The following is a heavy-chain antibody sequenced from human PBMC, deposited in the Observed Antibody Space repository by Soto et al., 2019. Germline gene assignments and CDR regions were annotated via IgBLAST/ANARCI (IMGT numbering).Heavy chain of an antibody. CDR3: ARIKIVGVLTYYMDV. D-gene: IGHD3-3*01. CDR2: VYYSGST. V-gene: IGHV4-39*01. J-gene: IGHJ6*03. Sequence: QPQLQESGPGLVKPSETLSLSCAVSGDSLSSSSSYYWGWIRQPPGKGLEWIANVYYSGSTYYNPLLKSRVTISLETSKNEVSLRLRSVTAADTAVYYCARIKIVGVLTYYMDVWGKGTPITVSS. CDR1: GDSLSSSSSYY.